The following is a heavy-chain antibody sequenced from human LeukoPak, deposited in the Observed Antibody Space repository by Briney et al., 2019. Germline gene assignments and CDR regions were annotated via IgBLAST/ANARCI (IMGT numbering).Heavy chain of an antibody. J-gene: IGHJ6*03. Sequence: GGSLRLSCAASGFTFDDYAMHWVRQAPGKGLEWVSLISWDGGSTYYADSVKGRFTISRDNSKNSLYLQMNSLRAEDTALYYCARGHHPNYYYMDVWGKGTTVTVSS. CDR2: ISWDGGST. CDR3: ARGHHPNYYYMDV. V-gene: IGHV3-43D*03. CDR1: GFTFDDYA.